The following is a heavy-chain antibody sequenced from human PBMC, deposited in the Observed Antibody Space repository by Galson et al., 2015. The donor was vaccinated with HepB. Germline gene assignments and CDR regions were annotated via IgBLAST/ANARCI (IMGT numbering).Heavy chain of an antibody. J-gene: IGHJ4*02. Sequence: QSGAEVKKPGESLKISCKASGYSFTTHWIAWVRQMPGKGLERMGIIYPGDSDTRYSPPFQGQVTISADKSISTAYLQWSSLKASDTAMYYCAKSLARSNGWFHFDYWGQGALVTVS. CDR2: IYPGDSDT. D-gene: IGHD6-19*01. CDR3: AKSLARSNGWFHFDY. CDR1: GYSFTTHW. V-gene: IGHV5-51*03.